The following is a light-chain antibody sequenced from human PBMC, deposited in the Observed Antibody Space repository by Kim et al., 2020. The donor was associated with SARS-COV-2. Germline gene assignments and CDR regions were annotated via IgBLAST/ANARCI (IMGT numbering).Light chain of an antibody. CDR3: QQYDAYPRT. V-gene: IGKV1-5*03. CDR2: EAS. J-gene: IGKJ1*01. CDR1: QSVTTW. Sequence: AVGDRVTITCRASQSVTTWLAWYQQKPGHAPNLLIYEASSLQNGVPPKFSGSGSGTEFALTISSLQPEDFATYYCQQYDAYPRTFGQGTKVDIK.